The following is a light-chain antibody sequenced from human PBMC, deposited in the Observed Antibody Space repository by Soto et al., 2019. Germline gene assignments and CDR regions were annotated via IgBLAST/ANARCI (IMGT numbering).Light chain of an antibody. CDR3: QAWDDTSGVV. CDR1: NLGDRY. V-gene: IGLV3-1*01. J-gene: IGLJ2*01. CDR2: LDT. Sequence: SYELTQPPSVSVSPGQTASITCSGANLGDRYACWYHQKPGQSPVLVIYLDTKRPSGIPERFSGSNSGNTATLTISGTQAMDEADYYCQAWDDTSGVVFGGGTKLTVL.